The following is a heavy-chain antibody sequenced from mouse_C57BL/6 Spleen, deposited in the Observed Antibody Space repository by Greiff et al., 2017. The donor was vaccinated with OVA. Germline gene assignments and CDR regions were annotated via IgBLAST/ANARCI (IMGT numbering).Heavy chain of an antibody. V-gene: IGHV1-52*01. Sequence: QVQLKQPGAELVRPGSSVKLSCKASGYTFTSYWMHWVKQRPIQGLEWIGNIDPSDSETHYNQKFKDKATLTVDKSSSTAYMQLSSLTSEDSAVYYCARAYGSSFAYWGQGTLVTVSA. J-gene: IGHJ3*01. CDR2: IDPSDSET. CDR1: GYTFTSYW. CDR3: ARAYGSSFAY. D-gene: IGHD1-1*01.